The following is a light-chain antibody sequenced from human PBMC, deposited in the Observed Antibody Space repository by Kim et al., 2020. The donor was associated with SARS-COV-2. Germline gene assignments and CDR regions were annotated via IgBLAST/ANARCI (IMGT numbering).Light chain of an antibody. CDR3: QQYNNWPLT. Sequence: VSPGERSTLSCRARQSVSSNFAWYQQKPGQAPRLLIYGASTRATGIPARFSGSGSGTEFTLTISSLQSEDFALYYCQQYNNWPLTFGGGTKVDIK. V-gene: IGKV3-15*01. CDR2: GAS. CDR1: QSVSSN. J-gene: IGKJ4*01.